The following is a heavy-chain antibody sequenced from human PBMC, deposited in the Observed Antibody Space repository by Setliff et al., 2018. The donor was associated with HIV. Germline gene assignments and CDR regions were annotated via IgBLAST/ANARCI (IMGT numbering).Heavy chain of an antibody. V-gene: IGHV3-21*01. CDR2: ISSSSTFI. Sequence: PGGSLRLSCAASGFTFGSYSMNWVRQAPGKGLEWISSISSSSTFIHYANSVSGRFTISRDSAKSSLYLQMNSLRAEDTAVYYCVRDYGSGTNFFYSMDVWGKGTTVTVSS. CDR1: GFTFGSYS. D-gene: IGHD3-10*01. CDR3: VRDYGSGTNFFYSMDV. J-gene: IGHJ6*03.